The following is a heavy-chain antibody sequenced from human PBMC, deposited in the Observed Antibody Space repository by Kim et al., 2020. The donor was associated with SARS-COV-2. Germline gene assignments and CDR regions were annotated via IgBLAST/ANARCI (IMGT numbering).Heavy chain of an antibody. D-gene: IGHD2-21*02. CDR2: ISWNSGSI. CDR1: GFTFDDYA. CDR3: VKDHVSSSADWYRGMDV. V-gene: IGHV3-9*01. J-gene: IGHJ6*02. Sequence: GGSLRLSCAASGFTFDDYAMHWVRQAPGKGLEWVSGISWNSGSIGYADSVKGRFTISRDNAKNYLYLQMNSLRPEDTALYYCVKDHVSSSADWYRGMDVWGQGTTVTVSS.